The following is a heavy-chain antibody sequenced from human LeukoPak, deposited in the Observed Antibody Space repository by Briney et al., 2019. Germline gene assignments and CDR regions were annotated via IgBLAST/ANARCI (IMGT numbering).Heavy chain of an antibody. CDR1: GFTFSSYS. CDR3: AKALSGWGFEGD. CDR2: VSGTGDST. V-gene: IGHV3-23*01. Sequence: PGGSLRLSCAASGFTFSSYSMNWVRQAPGKGLEWVSSVSGTGDSTYYADSVKGRFTISRDNSMNTLYLQMNSLRAEDTAVYYCAKALSGWGFEGDWGQGTLVTVSS. J-gene: IGHJ4*02. D-gene: IGHD1-26*01.